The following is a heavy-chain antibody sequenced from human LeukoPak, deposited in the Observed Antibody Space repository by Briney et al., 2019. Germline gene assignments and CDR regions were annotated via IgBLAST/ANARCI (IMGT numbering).Heavy chain of an antibody. CDR1: GRSISSYY. CDR3: TSSGGHSGESFDY. V-gene: IGHV4-4*07. D-gene: IGHD4-23*01. Sequence: SVPQSLICTLSGRSISSYYWTWLREPAGKGLEWIGRFFTSGSTNYNPSLKGRATISVDTSKNQFSLKLSSVTAADTAVYYCTSSGGHSGESFDYWGQGTLVTVSS. J-gene: IGHJ4*02. CDR2: FFTSGST.